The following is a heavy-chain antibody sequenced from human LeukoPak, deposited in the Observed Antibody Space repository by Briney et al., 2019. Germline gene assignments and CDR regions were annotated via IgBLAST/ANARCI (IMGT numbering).Heavy chain of an antibody. CDR3: ARGGILTGYFLDF. V-gene: IGHV3-66*01. D-gene: IGHD3-9*01. Sequence: GGSLRLSCAASGFTVSDNYMTWVHQAPGKGLEWVSVIYSGGNTYYADSVKGRFIISRDNSKNTLNLQMNSLRAEDTAVYYCARGGILTGYFLDFWGQGTLVTVS. CDR2: IYSGGNT. J-gene: IGHJ4*02. CDR1: GFTVSDNY.